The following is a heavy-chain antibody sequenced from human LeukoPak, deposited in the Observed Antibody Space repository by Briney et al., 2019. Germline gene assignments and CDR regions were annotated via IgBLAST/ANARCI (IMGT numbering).Heavy chain of an antibody. V-gene: IGHV4-59*02. J-gene: IGHJ6*02. CDR3: ARVPAAPRLYMDV. Sequence: SETLSLTCTVSSGSVNSYYWSWIRQPPGKGLEWIGYIYYSGSTNYNPSLKSRVTISVDTSKNQFSLKLSSVTAADTAVYYCARVPAAPRLYMDVWGQGPRSSSP. CDR1: SGSVNSYY. CDR2: IYYSGST. D-gene: IGHD2-2*01.